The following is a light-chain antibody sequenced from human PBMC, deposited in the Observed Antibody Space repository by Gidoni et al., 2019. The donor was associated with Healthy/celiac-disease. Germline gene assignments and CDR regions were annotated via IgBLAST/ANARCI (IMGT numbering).Light chain of an antibody. CDR3: QSYDSSLSGSAV. CDR2: GNS. J-gene: IGLJ3*02. CDR1: SSNIGAGYD. Sequence: QSVLTHPPSVSGAPGQRVPISCTGSSSNIGAGYDVHWYQQLPGTAPKLLIYGNSNRPSGVPDRFSGSKSGTSASLAITGLQAEDEADYYCQSYDSSLSGSAVFGGGTKLTVL. V-gene: IGLV1-40*01.